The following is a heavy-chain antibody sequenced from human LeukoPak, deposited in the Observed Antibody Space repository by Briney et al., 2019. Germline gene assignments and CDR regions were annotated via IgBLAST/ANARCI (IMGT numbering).Heavy chain of an antibody. Sequence: GASVTVSCTASGYTFTSYYMHWVRQAPGQGLEWMGIINPSGGSTSYAQKFQGRVTMTRDTSTSTVYMELSSLRSEDTAVYYCARYVDTAMVFDYWGQGTLVTVSS. V-gene: IGHV1-46*01. CDR3: ARYVDTAMVFDY. CDR1: GYTFTSYY. D-gene: IGHD5-18*01. CDR2: INPSGGST. J-gene: IGHJ4*02.